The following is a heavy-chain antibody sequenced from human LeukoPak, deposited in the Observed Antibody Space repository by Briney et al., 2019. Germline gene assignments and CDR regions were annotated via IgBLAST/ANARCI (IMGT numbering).Heavy chain of an antibody. Sequence: SETLSLTCTVSGGSISSSSYYWGWIRQPPGTGLEWIGSIYYSGSTYYNPSLKSRVTISVDTSKNQFSLKLSSVTAADTAVYYCARALHDSLIRRYYYMDVWGKGTTVTVSS. CDR3: ARALHDSLIRRYYYMDV. D-gene: IGHD3-16*01. J-gene: IGHJ6*03. V-gene: IGHV4-39*01. CDR2: IYYSGST. CDR1: GGSISSSSYY.